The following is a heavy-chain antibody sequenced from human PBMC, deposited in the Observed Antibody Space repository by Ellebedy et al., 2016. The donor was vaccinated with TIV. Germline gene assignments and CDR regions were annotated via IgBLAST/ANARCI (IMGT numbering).Heavy chain of an antibody. D-gene: IGHD2-15*01. CDR2: INHSGSS. Sequence: SETLSLTXAVYGGSFSGYYWTWIRQHPGRGLEWIAEINHSGSSNYNPSLRSRVTISVDTSKNQFSLKLSSVTAADTAVYYCARGLGFIVVVVAATRSVRWFDPWGQGTLVTVSS. CDR1: GGSFSGYY. J-gene: IGHJ5*02. CDR3: ARGLGFIVVVVAATRSVRWFDP. V-gene: IGHV4-34*01.